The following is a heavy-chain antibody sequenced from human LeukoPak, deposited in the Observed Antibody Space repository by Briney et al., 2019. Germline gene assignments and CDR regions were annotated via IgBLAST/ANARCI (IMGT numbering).Heavy chain of an antibody. Sequence: SVTVSFKSSGGTFSIYAISWVRQAPGQGLEWMGGIIPIFGTANYAQKFHGRVTITADESTSTAYMELSSLRSEDTAVYYCARRSHGDYASYWYFDLWGRGTLVTVSS. J-gene: IGHJ2*01. CDR1: GGTFSIYA. CDR3: ARRSHGDYASYWYFDL. V-gene: IGHV1-69*13. D-gene: IGHD4-17*01. CDR2: IIPIFGTA.